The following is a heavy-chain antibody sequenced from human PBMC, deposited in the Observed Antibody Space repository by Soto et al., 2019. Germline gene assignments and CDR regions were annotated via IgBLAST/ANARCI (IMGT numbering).Heavy chain of an antibody. CDR3: ARDSEAHLYYYDSSGYYYAFDI. D-gene: IGHD3-22*01. CDR1: GYTFTGYY. J-gene: IGHJ3*02. CDR2: INPNSGGT. Sequence: ASVKVSCKASGYTFTGYYMHWVRQAPGQGLEWMGWINPNSGGTNYAQKFQGWVNMTRDTSISTAYMELRRLRSDYTAVYCCARDSEAHLYYYDSSGYYYAFDIWGQGTMVTVSS. V-gene: IGHV1-2*04.